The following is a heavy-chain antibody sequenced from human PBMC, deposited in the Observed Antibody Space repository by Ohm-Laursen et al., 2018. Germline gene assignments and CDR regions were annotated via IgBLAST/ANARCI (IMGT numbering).Heavy chain of an antibody. CDR1: GFTVSFNY. CDR2: INSGGNT. CDR3: ASRFDYPAPVRH. V-gene: IGHV3-66*01. D-gene: IGHD3-9*01. J-gene: IGHJ4*02. Sequence: SLRLSCAASGFTVSFNYMNWVRQAPGKGLEWVSVINSGGNTYYSDSVKGRFTISRDNSKNTLYLQMNSLRAEDTAVYYFASRFDYPAPVRHWGQGTLVTVSS.